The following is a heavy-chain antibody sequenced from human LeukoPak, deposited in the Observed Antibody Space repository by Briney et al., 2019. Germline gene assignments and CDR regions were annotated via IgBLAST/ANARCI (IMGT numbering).Heavy chain of an antibody. CDR3: TTVGDILTGYYEPLYYLDY. Sequence: GGPLRLSCAASGFTFDDYGMSWVRQAPGKGLEWVSGINWNGGSTGYADSVKGRFTISRDNAKNSLYLQMNSLKTEDTAVYYCTTVGDILTGYYEPLYYLDYWRQGTLVTVSS. CDR1: GFTFDDYG. V-gene: IGHV3-20*04. J-gene: IGHJ4*02. D-gene: IGHD3-9*01. CDR2: INWNGGST.